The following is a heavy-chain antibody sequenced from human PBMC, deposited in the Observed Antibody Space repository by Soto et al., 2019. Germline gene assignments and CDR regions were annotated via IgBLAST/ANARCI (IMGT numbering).Heavy chain of an antibody. Sequence: ASVKVSCKASGYTFTDYYMHWVRQAPGQGLEWMGWINPNSGGTNYAQKFQGRVTMTRDTSISTAYMELSRLRSDDTAVYYCARKAYYYDSSGYYYFDYWGQGTLVTVSS. CDR1: GYTFTDYY. D-gene: IGHD3-22*01. CDR3: ARKAYYYDSSGYYYFDY. J-gene: IGHJ4*02. V-gene: IGHV1-2*02. CDR2: INPNSGGT.